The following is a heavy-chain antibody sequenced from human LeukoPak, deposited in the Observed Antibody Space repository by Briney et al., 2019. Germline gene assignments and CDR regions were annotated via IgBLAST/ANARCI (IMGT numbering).Heavy chain of an antibody. J-gene: IGHJ6*02. CDR1: GGSFSGYY. D-gene: IGHD2-21*02. Sequence: PSETLSLTCAVYGGSFSGYYWGWIRQPPGEGLEWIGNIFHRGTTYHNPSLQRRVTFSVDTSKNLFSMNLTSVTVADTAVYYCARHGDRLRFAMDVWGQGTTVTVSS. CDR3: ARHGDRLRFAMDV. CDR2: IFHRGTT. V-gene: IGHV4-34*12.